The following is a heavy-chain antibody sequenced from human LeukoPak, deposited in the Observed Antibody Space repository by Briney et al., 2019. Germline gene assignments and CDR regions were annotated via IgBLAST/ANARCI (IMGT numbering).Heavy chain of an antibody. D-gene: IGHD2-15*01. CDR2: ISGSGVST. CDR1: GFTFSSYA. Sequence: PGGSLRLSWAAAGFTFSSYAMSWARQAPGKGREWVSAISGSGVSTYYADSVKGRFTISRDNSKNTLYLQMNSLRAEDTAVYYCANQYCSGGSCYSPRFDYWGQGTLVTVSS. CDR3: ANQYCSGGSCYSPRFDY. V-gene: IGHV3-23*01. J-gene: IGHJ4*02.